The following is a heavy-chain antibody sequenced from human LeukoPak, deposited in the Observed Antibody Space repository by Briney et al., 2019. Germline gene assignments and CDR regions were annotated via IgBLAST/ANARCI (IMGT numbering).Heavy chain of an antibody. CDR3: ARVGIVGAAFDY. V-gene: IGHV4-59*01. CDR2: IYYSGST. Sequence: SETLSLTCTVSGGTISSYYWSWIRQPPGKGLEWIWYIYYSGSTNYNPSLKSRVTISVDTSKNQFSLKLSSVTAADTAVYYCARVGIVGAAFDYWGQGTLVTVSS. J-gene: IGHJ4*02. D-gene: IGHD1-26*01. CDR1: GGTISSYY.